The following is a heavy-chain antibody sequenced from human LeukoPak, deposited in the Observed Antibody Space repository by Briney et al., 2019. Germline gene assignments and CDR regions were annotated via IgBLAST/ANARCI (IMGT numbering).Heavy chain of an antibody. V-gene: IGHV4-59*01. J-gene: IGHJ6*02. CDR1: GGSISTYY. Sequence: SETLSLTCTVSGGSISTYYWSWIRQPPGKGLEWIGYIYSSGSTNYNPSLKSRVTISVDTSKNQFSLKLSSVTAADTAVYYCARDGGNYHFDYYYGMDVWGQGTTVTVSS. CDR2: IYSSGST. CDR3: ARDGGNYHFDYYYGMDV. D-gene: IGHD4-11*01.